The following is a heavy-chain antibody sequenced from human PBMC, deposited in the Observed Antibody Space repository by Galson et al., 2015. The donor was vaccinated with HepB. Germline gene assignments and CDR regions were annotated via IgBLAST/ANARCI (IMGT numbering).Heavy chain of an antibody. CDR3: AKGLASIAVAGTALDY. Sequence: SLRLSCAASGFTFSSYGMHWVRQAPGKGLEWVAVISYDGSNKYYADSVKGRFTISRDNSKNTLYLQMNSLRAGDTAVYYCAKGLASIAVAGTALDYWGQGTLVTVSS. J-gene: IGHJ4*02. V-gene: IGHV3-30*18. CDR2: ISYDGSNK. D-gene: IGHD6-19*01. CDR1: GFTFSSYG.